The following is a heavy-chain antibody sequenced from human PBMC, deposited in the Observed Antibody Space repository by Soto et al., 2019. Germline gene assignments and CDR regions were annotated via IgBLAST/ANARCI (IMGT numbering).Heavy chain of an antibody. D-gene: IGHD6-19*01. V-gene: IGHV4-59*13. CDR2: IYYSGNT. J-gene: IGHJ4*02. CDR1: GDSISSNY. CDR3: ARETRRVKQWLGAFDY. Sequence: KPSETLSLTCSVSGDSISSNYWTWIRQPPGKGLEWIGNIYYSGNTNYNPSLKSRVTISVDTSKNQFSLRLTSVTAADTAVYFCARETRRVKQWLGAFDYWGQGILVTVSS.